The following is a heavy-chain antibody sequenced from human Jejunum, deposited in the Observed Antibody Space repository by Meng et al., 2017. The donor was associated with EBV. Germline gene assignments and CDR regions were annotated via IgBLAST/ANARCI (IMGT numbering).Heavy chain of an antibody. V-gene: IGHV4-34*01. CDR1: GGSLSDYY. J-gene: IGHJ5*02. D-gene: IGHD3-10*01. CDR2: INHGGGA. CDR3: ARLGGYASGTYYPIDP. Sequence: VPLQQWGAGLLKPPAALSLAVAVYGGSLSDYYWTWIRQPPGKGLEWIGEINHGGGAIYNPSLKSRVTISVDTSKNQFSLKLSSVTAADTAVYYCARLGGYASGTYYPIDPWGQGTLVTVSS.